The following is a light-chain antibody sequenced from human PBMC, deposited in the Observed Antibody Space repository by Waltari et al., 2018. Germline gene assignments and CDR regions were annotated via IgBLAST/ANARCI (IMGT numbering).Light chain of an antibody. J-gene: IGLJ2*01. Sequence: QSVLTQPPSVSAAPGQKVTISCSGSSSNIGNTYVSWYQQLPGTAPKLLIYDNKKRPAGIPDRFSGSKSGTSATLGITGLQTGDEADYYCGTWDSSLSAGVFGGGTKLTVL. V-gene: IGLV1-51*01. CDR3: GTWDSSLSAGV. CDR1: SSNIGNTY. CDR2: DNK.